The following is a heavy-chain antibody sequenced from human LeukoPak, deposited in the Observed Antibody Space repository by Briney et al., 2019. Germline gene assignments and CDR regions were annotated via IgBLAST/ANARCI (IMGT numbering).Heavy chain of an antibody. Sequence: PSETLSLTCTVSGGSISSNAYYWAWIRQPPGKGLEWIGSIYSSVSTYYNPSLKSRVTISVDTSKNQFSLKLSSVTAADTAVYYCARRELTDDYWGQGTLVTVSS. V-gene: IGHV4-39*01. CDR3: ARRELTDDY. D-gene: IGHD1-7*01. J-gene: IGHJ4*02. CDR1: GGSISSNAYY. CDR2: IYSSVST.